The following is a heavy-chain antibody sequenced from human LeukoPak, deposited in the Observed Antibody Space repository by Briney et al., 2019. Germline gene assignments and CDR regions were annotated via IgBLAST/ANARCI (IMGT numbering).Heavy chain of an antibody. D-gene: IGHD1-26*01. CDR2: IYSDGST. CDR1: GYTVSSNY. V-gene: IGHV3-53*01. Sequence: GGSLRLSCAASGYTVSSNYMSWVRQAPGKGLEWVSEIYSDGSTYYAASVKGRFSISRDNSKNTVYLQMNSLRAEDTAVYYCARELREHGVFDIWGQGTMVTVSS. J-gene: IGHJ3*02. CDR3: ARELREHGVFDI.